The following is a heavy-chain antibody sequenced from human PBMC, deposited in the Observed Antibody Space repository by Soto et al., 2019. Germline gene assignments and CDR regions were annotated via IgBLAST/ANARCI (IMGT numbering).Heavy chain of an antibody. CDR1: GFTFSDYY. CDR2: ISSSSSYT. D-gene: IGHD4-17*01. V-gene: IGHV3-11*05. Sequence: QVQLVESGGGLVKPGGSLRLSCAASGFTFSDYYMSWIRQAPGKGLEWVSYISSSSSYTNYADSVKGRFTISRDNAKNSLYLQMNSLRAEDTAVYYCARDRDTVPDYCGMDVWGQGTTVTVSS. J-gene: IGHJ6*02. CDR3: ARDRDTVPDYCGMDV.